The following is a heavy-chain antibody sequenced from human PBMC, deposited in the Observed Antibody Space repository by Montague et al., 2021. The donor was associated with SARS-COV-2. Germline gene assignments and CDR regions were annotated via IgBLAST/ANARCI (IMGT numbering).Heavy chain of an antibody. CDR2: INHSGTA. D-gene: IGHD2-2*01. CDR1: GGSFSGYY. V-gene: IGHV4-34*01. Sequence: SETLSLTCAVYGGSFSGYYWSWIRQSPGKGLEWIGEINHSGTANYNPSLKSRAIISADTSKNQFSLKTSSVTAADTAVYYCARGGRGSRYHLLSGTWFDPWGQGTLVTVSS. J-gene: IGHJ5*02. CDR3: ARGGRGSRYHLLSGTWFDP.